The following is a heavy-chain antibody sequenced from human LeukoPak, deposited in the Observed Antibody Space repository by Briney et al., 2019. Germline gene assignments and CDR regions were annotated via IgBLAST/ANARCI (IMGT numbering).Heavy chain of an antibody. CDR1: GFAFGSYY. Sequence: GGSLRLSCAASGFAFGSYYMNWVRQAPGKGLEWVANIKPDGSEENYVDSVRGRFTISRDNAKNSVYLQMNSLRADDTALYYCVRGHYADYTSQGTLVTVS. J-gene: IGHJ4*02. CDR2: IKPDGSEE. CDR3: VRGHYADY. V-gene: IGHV3-7*01.